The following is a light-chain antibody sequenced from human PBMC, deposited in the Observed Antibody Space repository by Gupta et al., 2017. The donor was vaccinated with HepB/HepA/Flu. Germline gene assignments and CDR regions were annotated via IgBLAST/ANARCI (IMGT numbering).Light chain of an antibody. CDR1: QSIRSW. V-gene: IGKV1-12*01. Sequence: DIQMTQSPPSVPASVGDRVTITCRASQSIRSWLAWYQQKPGKAPKLLIYAASSLQSGVPSRFSGSGSGTDFTLTISSVQPEDFATYYCQQANSFPITFGQGTRLEIK. J-gene: IGKJ5*01. CDR3: QQANSFPIT. CDR2: AAS.